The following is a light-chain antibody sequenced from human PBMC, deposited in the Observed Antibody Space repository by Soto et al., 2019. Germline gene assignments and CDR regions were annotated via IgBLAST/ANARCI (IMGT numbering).Light chain of an antibody. CDR3: SSYTSSSTREV. V-gene: IGLV2-14*03. CDR1: SSDVGGYNY. CDR2: DVI. J-gene: IGLJ2*01. Sequence: QSALTQPASVSGSPGQSVTISCTGTSSDVGGYNYVSWYQHHPGKAPKLMIYDVINRPSGVSNRFSGSKSGNTASLTISGLQAEDEDAYYCSSYTSSSTREVFGGGTKVTVL.